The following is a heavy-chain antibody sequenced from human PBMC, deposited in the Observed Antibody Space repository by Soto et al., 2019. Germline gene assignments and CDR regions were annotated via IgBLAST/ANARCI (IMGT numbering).Heavy chain of an antibody. V-gene: IGHV3-30-3*01. CDR1: GFTFSSYA. CDR3: ARPYYDFWSGYFPSRLYYYYGMDV. D-gene: IGHD3-3*01. J-gene: IGHJ6*02. CDR2: ISYDGSNK. Sequence: GGSLRLSCAACGFTFSSYAMHWVRQAPGKGLEWVAVISYDGSNKYYADSVKGRFTISRDNSKNTLYLQMNSLRAEDTAVYYCARPYYDFWSGYFPSRLYYYYGMDVWGQGTTVTVSS.